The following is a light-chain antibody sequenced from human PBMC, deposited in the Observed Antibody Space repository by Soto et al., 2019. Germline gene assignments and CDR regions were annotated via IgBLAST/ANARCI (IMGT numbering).Light chain of an antibody. Sequence: PGERASLSCGASQSISSRFLAWYQQKPGQAPRLLIYGASSRATGIPDRFSGTGSETDFTLTISRLEPEDFAVYYCKQYDNSPNTFGTGTRLEIK. V-gene: IGKV3-20*01. CDR3: KQYDNSPNT. CDR2: GAS. J-gene: IGKJ5*01. CDR1: QSISSRF.